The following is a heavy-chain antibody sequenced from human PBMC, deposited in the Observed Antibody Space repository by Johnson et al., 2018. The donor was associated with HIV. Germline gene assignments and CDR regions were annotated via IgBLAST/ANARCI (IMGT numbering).Heavy chain of an antibody. CDR3: ARGEQLWSVASAFHI. CDR2: ISYAGSNK. V-gene: IGHV3-30-3*01. CDR1: GFTFSSYA. D-gene: IGHD5-18*01. Sequence: QVQLVESGGGVVQPGGSLRLSCAASGFTFSSYAMHWVRQAQGKGLAWVAVISYAGSNKYYAASVQGRFPITRDNSKNTLYLQMNSLRAEDTAVYYCARGEQLWSVASAFHIWGQGTMVTVSS. J-gene: IGHJ3*02.